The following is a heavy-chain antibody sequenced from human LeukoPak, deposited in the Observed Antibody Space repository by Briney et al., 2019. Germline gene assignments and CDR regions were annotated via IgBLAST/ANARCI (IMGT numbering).Heavy chain of an antibody. CDR3: ARAMSIAARLQTIFDY. Sequence: SETLSLTCTVSGGPISSYYWSWIRQPAGKGLEWIGRIYTSGSTNYNPSLKSRVTISVDTSKNQFSLNLTSVTAADTAVYYCARAMSIAARLQTIFDYWGQGTLVTVSS. V-gene: IGHV4-4*07. CDR2: IYTSGST. J-gene: IGHJ4*02. D-gene: IGHD6-6*01. CDR1: GGPISSYY.